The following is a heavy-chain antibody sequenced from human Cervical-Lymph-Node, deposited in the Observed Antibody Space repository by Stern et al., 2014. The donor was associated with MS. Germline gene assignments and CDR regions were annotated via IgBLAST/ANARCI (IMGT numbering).Heavy chain of an antibody. Sequence: VQLVQPGAEVKKPGASVKVSCKASGYTFTNYAISWVRQAPGQGLEWMGWIGTNLGNTNCAQRFQGRVTLATDTSTSTVYMELRSLRSDDTAMYYCRAGADAFDVWGQGTMVTVSS. J-gene: IGHJ3*01. D-gene: IGHD6-13*01. CDR2: IGTNLGNT. CDR1: GYTFTNYA. CDR3: RAGADAFDV. V-gene: IGHV1-18*01.